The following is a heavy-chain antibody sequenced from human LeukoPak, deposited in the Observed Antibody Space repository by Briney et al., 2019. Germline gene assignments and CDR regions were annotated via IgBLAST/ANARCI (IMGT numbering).Heavy chain of an antibody. Sequence: GGSLRLSCAASGFTFTTYWMSWVRQAPGKGLEWVSYISSSGSTIYYADSVKGRFTISRDNSKNTLYLQMNSLRDEDTAVYYCAKDHIGGDYWGQGTLVTVSS. D-gene: IGHD3-16*01. CDR2: ISSSGSTI. CDR1: GFTFTTYW. J-gene: IGHJ4*02. CDR3: AKDHIGGDY. V-gene: IGHV3-23*01.